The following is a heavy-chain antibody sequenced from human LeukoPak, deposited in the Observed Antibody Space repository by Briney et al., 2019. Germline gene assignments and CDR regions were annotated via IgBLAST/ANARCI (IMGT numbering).Heavy chain of an antibody. CDR1: GGSIGSSNW. CDR3: AREPHHPVIAVVGANAFDI. V-gene: IGHV4-4*02. D-gene: IGHD6-19*01. Sequence: SGTLSLTCAVSGGSIGSSNWWSWVRQPPGKGLEWIGEIYHSGSTNYNPSLKSRVTISVDKSKNQFSLKLSSVTAADTAVYYCAREPHHPVIAVVGANAFDIWGQGTMVTVSS. CDR2: IYHSGST. J-gene: IGHJ3*02.